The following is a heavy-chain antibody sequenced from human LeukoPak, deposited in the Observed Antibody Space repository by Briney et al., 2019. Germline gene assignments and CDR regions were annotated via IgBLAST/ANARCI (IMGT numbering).Heavy chain of an antibody. CDR2: IIPIFGTA. CDR1: GGTFSSYA. CDR3: ATGITMVRGVIVRYYYYMDV. D-gene: IGHD3-10*01. Sequence: ASVKVSCKASGGTFSSYAISWVRQAPGQGLEWMGGIIPIFGTANYAQKFQGRVTITADESTSTAYMELSSLRSEDTAVYYCATGITMVRGVIVRYYYYMDVWGKGTTVTVSS. J-gene: IGHJ6*03. V-gene: IGHV1-69*13.